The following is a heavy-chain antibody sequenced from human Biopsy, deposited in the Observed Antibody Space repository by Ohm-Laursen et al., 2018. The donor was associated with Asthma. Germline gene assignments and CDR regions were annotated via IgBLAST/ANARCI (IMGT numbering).Heavy chain of an antibody. D-gene: IGHD2-15*01. CDR2: ISYSGST. CDR1: GGSVSSGSYY. CDR3: ARVPTTLRYFDL. V-gene: IGHV4-61*01. Sequence: SEALSLTCTVSGGSVSSGSYYWSWIRQPPGKGLAWVSYISYSGSTDYNPSLKSRLTISMDTSKNQFSLKLSSVPAADTAVYYCARVPTTLRYFDLWGRGTLVTVSS. J-gene: IGHJ2*01.